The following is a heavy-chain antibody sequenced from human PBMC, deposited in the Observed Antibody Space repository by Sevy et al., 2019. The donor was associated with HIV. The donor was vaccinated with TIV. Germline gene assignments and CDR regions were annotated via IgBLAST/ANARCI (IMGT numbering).Heavy chain of an antibody. V-gene: IGHV3-43*01. CDR1: GFTFDDYT. CDR2: ISGDGGNT. J-gene: IGHJ4*02. D-gene: IGHD3-16*01. Sequence: GGSLRLSCAASGFTFDDYTMYWVRQAPGKGLEWVSLISGDGGNTYYADSVKGRFTISRDNSKNSLYLQMNSLRTEDTALYYCARGRDYFDYWGQGTLVTVSS. CDR3: ARGRDYFDY.